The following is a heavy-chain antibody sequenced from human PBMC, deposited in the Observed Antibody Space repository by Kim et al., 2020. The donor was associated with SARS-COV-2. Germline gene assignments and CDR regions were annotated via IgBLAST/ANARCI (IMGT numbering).Heavy chain of an antibody. V-gene: IGHV3-74*01. CDR3: ARGWDGGDFGG. CDR1: GFTFGHHG. J-gene: IGHJ1*01. Sequence: GGSLRLSCADSGFTFGHHGMRWVRQGPGKGLEWVSGINTKRDSTGYADSVKGRFTISRDNAKNMVYLEMNSLRAEDTAVYYCARGWDGGDFGGWGEG. D-gene: IGHD1-26*01. CDR2: INTKRDST.